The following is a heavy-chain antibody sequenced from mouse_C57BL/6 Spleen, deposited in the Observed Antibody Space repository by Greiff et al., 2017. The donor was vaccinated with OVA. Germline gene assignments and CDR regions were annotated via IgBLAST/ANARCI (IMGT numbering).Heavy chain of an antibody. CDR2: IDPSDSET. V-gene: IGHV1-52*01. J-gene: IGHJ4*01. D-gene: IGHD1-1*01. CDR1: GYTFTSYW. Sequence: VQLQQPGAELVRPGSSVKLSCKASGYTFTSYWMHWVKQRPIQGLEWIGNIDPSDSETHYNQKFKDKATLTVDKSSSTAYMQLSSLTSEDSAVYYGARCSYGGYYAMDYWGQGTSVTVSS. CDR3: ARCSYGGYYAMDY.